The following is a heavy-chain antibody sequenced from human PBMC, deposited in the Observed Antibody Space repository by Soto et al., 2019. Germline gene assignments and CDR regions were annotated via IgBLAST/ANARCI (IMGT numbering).Heavy chain of an antibody. CDR3: ARGAVREADYGDDY. Sequence: SVTVSCNASGGTFSSYAISWVRQAPGQGLEWMGGIIPIFGTANYAQKFQGRVTITADESTSTAYMELSSLRSEDTAVYYCARGAVREADYGDDYWGQGTLVTVSS. D-gene: IGHD4-17*01. V-gene: IGHV1-69*01. CDR1: GGTFSSYA. J-gene: IGHJ4*02. CDR2: IIPIFGTA.